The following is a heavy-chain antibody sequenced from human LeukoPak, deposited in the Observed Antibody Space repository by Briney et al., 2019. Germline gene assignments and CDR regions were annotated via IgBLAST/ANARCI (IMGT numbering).Heavy chain of an antibody. Sequence: GGSLRLSCAGSGFTFSGNAMRWVRQAPGKGLEWVSGISWSSDNIYYADSVKGRFTISRDNSKNSLSLQMNSLRAEDTALYYCAKEAVPVAGATYMSGWGKGTTVTVSS. V-gene: IGHV3-23*01. CDR2: ISWSSDNI. CDR1: GFTFSGNA. J-gene: IGHJ6*03. CDR3: AKEAVPVAGATYMSG. D-gene: IGHD6-19*01.